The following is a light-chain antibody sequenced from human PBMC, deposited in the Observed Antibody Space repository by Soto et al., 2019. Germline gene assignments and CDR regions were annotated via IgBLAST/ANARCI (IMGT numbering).Light chain of an antibody. CDR3: SSYTTSSTLEGV. Sequence: QSALTQPASVSGSPGQSITISCTGTSSVVCGYNRVSWYQQHPGKAPKLMIYDVTIRPSGVSNRFSGSKSGNTASLTISGLQAEDEAEYYCSSYTTSSTLEGVFGTGAKLTVL. V-gene: IGLV2-14*01. CDR1: SSVVCGYNR. J-gene: IGLJ1*01. CDR2: DVT.